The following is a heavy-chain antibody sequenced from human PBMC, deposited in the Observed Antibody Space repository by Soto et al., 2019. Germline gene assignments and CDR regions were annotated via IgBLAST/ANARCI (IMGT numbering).Heavy chain of an antibody. CDR2: IDPSGGSP. Sequence: ASVKVSCKASGYTFTNYYIHWVRQAPGQGLEWMGIIDPSGGSPTNAQKFQGRVSMTRDTSASTVYMQLSSLRSDDTAVYFCTRDPPGARWYFDDWGQGALVTVSS. D-gene: IGHD6-13*01. J-gene: IGHJ4*02. CDR1: GYTFTNYY. V-gene: IGHV1-46*03. CDR3: TRDPPGARWYFDD.